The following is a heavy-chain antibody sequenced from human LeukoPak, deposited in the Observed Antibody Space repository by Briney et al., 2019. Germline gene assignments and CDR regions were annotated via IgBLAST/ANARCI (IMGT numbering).Heavy chain of an antibody. Sequence: GGSLRLSCAASGFTFSSYSMNWVRQAPGKGLEWVSHITASGTAMFYADSVKGRFTIPRDNAKNSLYLQMNSLRDEDTAVYYCASSGSYRFDYWGQGTLVTVSS. CDR3: ASSGSYRFDY. CDR1: GFTFSSYS. D-gene: IGHD1-26*01. CDR2: ITASGTAM. J-gene: IGHJ4*02. V-gene: IGHV3-48*02.